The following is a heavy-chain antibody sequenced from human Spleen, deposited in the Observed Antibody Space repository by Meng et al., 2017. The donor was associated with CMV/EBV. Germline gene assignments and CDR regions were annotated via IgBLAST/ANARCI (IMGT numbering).Heavy chain of an antibody. J-gene: IGHJ6*02. CDR1: GFKFSIYW. V-gene: IGHV3-74*03. CDR2: ISSDGSST. CDR3: ARDRLSPFYDSGSGAHATTHGVDV. Sequence: GESLKISCAASGFKFSIYWIHWVRQVPGKGLVWVSRISSDGSSTTYADSVKGRFTISRDNTKNTVHLQMNSLRVEDTAIYYCARDRLSPFYDSGSGAHATTHGVDVWGQGTTVTVSS. D-gene: IGHD3-3*01.